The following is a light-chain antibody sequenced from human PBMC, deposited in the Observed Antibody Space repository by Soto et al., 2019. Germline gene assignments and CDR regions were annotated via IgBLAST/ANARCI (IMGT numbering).Light chain of an antibody. CDR3: HQFGYSPRT. J-gene: IGKJ1*01. CDR1: QTVNSDY. Sequence: VLTQSPGPLSLSPGETATLSCSASQTVNSDYLAWFQQRPGQAPRLLIFATSRRATDIPDRFSGSGSGTDFTLAIRRLEPEDFAVYYCHQFGYSPRTFGQGTKVDI. CDR2: ATS. V-gene: IGKV3-20*01.